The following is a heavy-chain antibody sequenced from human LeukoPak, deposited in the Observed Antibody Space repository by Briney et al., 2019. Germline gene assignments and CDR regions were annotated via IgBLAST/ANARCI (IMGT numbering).Heavy chain of an antibody. Sequence: PGGSLRLFCAASGFTFSSYSMNWVRQAPGKGLEWVSSITSSSSYIYYADSVKGRFTISRDNAKNSLYLQMNSLRAEDTAVYYCAREGSSGSYRRYYFDYWGQGTLVTVSS. J-gene: IGHJ4*02. CDR1: GFTFSSYS. V-gene: IGHV3-21*01. D-gene: IGHD1-26*01. CDR3: AREGSSGSYRRYYFDY. CDR2: ITSSSSYI.